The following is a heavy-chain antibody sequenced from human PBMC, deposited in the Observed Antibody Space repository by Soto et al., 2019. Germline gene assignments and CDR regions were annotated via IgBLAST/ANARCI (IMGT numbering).Heavy chain of an antibody. CDR3: AKFSLEELLRADP. CDR2: ISYDGSNK. D-gene: IGHD3-10*01. CDR1: GFTFSSYG. J-gene: IGHJ5*02. V-gene: IGHV3-30*18. Sequence: GRALRLSCAASGFTFSSYGMHWVRQAPGKGLEWVAVISYDGSNKYYADSVKGRFTISRDNSKNTLYLQMNSLRAEDKAVYYCAKFSLEELLRADPWGQGTLFTLSS.